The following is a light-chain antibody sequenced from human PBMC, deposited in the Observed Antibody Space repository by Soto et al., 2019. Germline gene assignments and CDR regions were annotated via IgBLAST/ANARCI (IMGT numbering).Light chain of an antibody. Sequence: QSALTQPASVSGSPGQPITISCTGTSSDVGSFDSVAWYQHNPGKAPKLMIYDASNRPSGVSSRFSGSKSGNTASLSISGLQTEDEANYYCSSFTTSSTLVFGTGTKLPVL. CDR2: DAS. J-gene: IGLJ1*01. V-gene: IGLV2-14*01. CDR3: SSFTTSSTLV. CDR1: SSDVGSFDS.